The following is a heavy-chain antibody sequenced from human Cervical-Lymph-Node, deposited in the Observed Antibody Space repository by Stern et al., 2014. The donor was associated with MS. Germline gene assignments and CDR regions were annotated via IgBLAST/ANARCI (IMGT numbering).Heavy chain of an antibody. D-gene: IGHD5-12*01. V-gene: IGHV1-2*06. CDR2: INPHSGGT. Sequence: QVQLVESGAEVKKPGASVKVSCKASGYTFIDYYMHWVRQAPGQGLEWMGRINPHSGGTNYAQKVQGRVTMTRDTSISTAYMELSRLRSDDTAVYYCARESSEWLRLRYYYYGMGVWGQGTTVTVSS. CDR1: GYTFIDYY. J-gene: IGHJ6*02. CDR3: ARESSEWLRLRYYYYGMGV.